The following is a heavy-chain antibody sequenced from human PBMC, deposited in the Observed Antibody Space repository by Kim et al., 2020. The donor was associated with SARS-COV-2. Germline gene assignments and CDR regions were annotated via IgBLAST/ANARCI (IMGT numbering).Heavy chain of an antibody. J-gene: IGHJ6*02. Sequence: SETLSLTCTVSGGSISSGGYYWCWIRQHPGKGLEWIGYIYYSGSTYYNPSLKSRVTISVDTSKNQFSLKLSSVTAADTAVYYCARDRRYLDPRHYYYGMDVWGQGTTVTVSS. D-gene: IGHD1-1*01. CDR3: ARDRRYLDPRHYYYGMDV. CDR2: IYYSGST. V-gene: IGHV4-31*03. CDR1: GGSISSGGYY.